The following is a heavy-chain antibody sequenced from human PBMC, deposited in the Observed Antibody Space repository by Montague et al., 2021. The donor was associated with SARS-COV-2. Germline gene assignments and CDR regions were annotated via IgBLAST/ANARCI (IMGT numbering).Heavy chain of an antibody. CDR3: ARGPRITMIVVVITDIWFDP. V-gene: IGHV4-34*01. CDR1: GGSFSGYY. Sequence: SETLSLTCAVSGGSFSGYYWSWIRQPPGKGLEWIGDINHSGSTNYNPSLKSRVTISVDTSKNQFSLKLSSVTAADTAVYYCARGPRITMIVVVITDIWFDPWGQGTLVTVSS. D-gene: IGHD3-22*01. J-gene: IGHJ5*02. CDR2: INHSGST.